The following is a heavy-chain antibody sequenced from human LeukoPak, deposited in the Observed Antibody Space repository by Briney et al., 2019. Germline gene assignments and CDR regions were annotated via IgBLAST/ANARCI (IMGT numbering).Heavy chain of an antibody. CDR3: ASRYYYDSSAYYSHFDY. CDR1: VGSFSGYY. D-gene: IGHD3-22*01. Sequence: SETLSLTCAVYVGSFSGYYWSWIRQPPGKGLEWIGEINHSGSANYNPSLKSRVTISLDTSRNQFSLKLSSVTAADTAVYYCASRYYYDSSAYYSHFDYWGQGALVTVSS. V-gene: IGHV4-34*01. CDR2: INHSGSA. J-gene: IGHJ4*02.